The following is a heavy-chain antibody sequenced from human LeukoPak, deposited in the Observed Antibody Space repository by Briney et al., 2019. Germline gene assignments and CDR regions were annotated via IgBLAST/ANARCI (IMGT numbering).Heavy chain of an antibody. Sequence: ASVKVSCKASGYTFTSYAMNWVRQAPGQGLEWMGWINTNTGNPTYAQGFTGRFVFSLDTSVSTAYLQISSLKAEDTAVYYCAREGGSVLLWFGELSDYYYYMDIWGKGTTVTVSS. J-gene: IGHJ6*03. CDR1: GYTFTSYA. CDR2: INTNTGNP. CDR3: AREGGSVLLWFGELSDYYYYMDI. D-gene: IGHD3-10*01. V-gene: IGHV7-4-1*02.